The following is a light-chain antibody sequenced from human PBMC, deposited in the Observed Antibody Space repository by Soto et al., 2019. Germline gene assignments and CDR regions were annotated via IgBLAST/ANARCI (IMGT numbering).Light chain of an antibody. J-gene: IGKJ4*02. V-gene: IGKV1-6*01. CDR2: AAS. CDR3: LQDYNYPLT. CDR1: QDIRND. Sequence: ATQMTQSPPSLSASVGDRITITCRASQDIRNDLGWYQQKPGEAPKLLMYAASRLQSGVPSSFSGSGSGTDFTLTISTLQPEDFATYYCLQDYNYPLTFGGGTKVEIK.